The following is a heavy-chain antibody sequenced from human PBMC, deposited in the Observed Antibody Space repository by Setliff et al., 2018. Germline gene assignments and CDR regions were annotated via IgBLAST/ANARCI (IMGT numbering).Heavy chain of an antibody. CDR2: MHNSGST. D-gene: IGHD4-17*01. CDR3: ARLPRTVTHFDY. J-gene: IGHJ4*02. Sequence: SETLSLTCTVSGGSFNAYSWTWIRQSAGKGLEWIGRMHNSGSTNYNPSLQSRVSISVDTSKNQLSLKLDSLTAADTAVYFCARLPRTVTHFDYWGQGALVTVSS. V-gene: IGHV4-4*07. CDR1: GGSFNAYS.